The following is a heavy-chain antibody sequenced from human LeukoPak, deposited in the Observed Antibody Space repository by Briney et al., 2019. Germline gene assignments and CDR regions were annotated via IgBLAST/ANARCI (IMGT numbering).Heavy chain of an antibody. CDR2: INHSGST. J-gene: IGHJ4*02. D-gene: IGHD6-13*01. Sequence: SGTLSLTCAVYGGSSSGYYWSWIRQPPGKGLEWIGEINHSGSTNYNPSLKSRVTISVDTSKNQFSLKLSSVTAADTAVYYCARGASSRFEHWGQGTLVTVSS. V-gene: IGHV4-34*01. CDR3: ARGASSRFEH. CDR1: GGSSSGYY.